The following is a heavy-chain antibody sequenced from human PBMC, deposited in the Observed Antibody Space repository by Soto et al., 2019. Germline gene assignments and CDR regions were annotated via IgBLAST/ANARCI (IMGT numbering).Heavy chain of an antibody. V-gene: IGHV5-10-1*01. CDR2: IDPTDSYT. CDR1: GYNFITDW. Sequence: GESLKISCKGSGYNFITDWISCVRQMPGKGLEWMGRIDPTDSYTKYSPSFEGHVTISADKSISTAYLQWSSLKASDSAVYYCARLSRASFALDVWGQGTTVTVSS. CDR3: ARLSRASFALDV. D-gene: IGHD3-16*01. J-gene: IGHJ6*02.